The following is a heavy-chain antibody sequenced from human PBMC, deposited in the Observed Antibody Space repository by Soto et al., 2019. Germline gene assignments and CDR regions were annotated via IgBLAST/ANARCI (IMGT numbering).Heavy chain of an antibody. V-gene: IGHV4-39*01. Sequence: PTETLALSFTVSDGSLSRSSYYWGGIRLPPGKGLEWIGSIYYSGSTYYNPSLKSRVTISVDTSKNQFSLKLSSVTAADTAVYYFYGGSERYYNHYYRKAVWAQRTTDTVSS. CDR3: YGGSERYYNHYYRKAV. D-gene: IGHD3-10*01. CDR1: DGSLSRSSYY. J-gene: IGHJ6*02. CDR2: IYYSGST.